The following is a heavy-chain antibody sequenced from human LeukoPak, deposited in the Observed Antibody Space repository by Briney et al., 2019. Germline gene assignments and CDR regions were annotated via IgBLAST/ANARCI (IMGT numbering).Heavy chain of an antibody. CDR1: GFIFRNYA. CDR2: ITGSGDTT. Sequence: GGSLRPSCAASGFIFRNYAMSWVRQAPGKGLEWVSAITGSGDTTYYADSVKGRFTISRDNSKNTLYVEMNTLRAEDTAVYYCAKWGDYDILTGYYVSDFWGQGTLVTVSS. D-gene: IGHD3-9*01. J-gene: IGHJ4*02. V-gene: IGHV3-23*01. CDR3: AKWGDYDILTGYYVSDF.